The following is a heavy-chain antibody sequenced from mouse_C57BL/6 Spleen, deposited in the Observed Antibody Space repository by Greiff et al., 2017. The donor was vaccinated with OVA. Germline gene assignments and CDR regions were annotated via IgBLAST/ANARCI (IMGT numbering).Heavy chain of an antibody. CDR2: IDPEDGET. Sequence: VQLQQSGAELVKPGASVKLSCTASGFNIKDYYMHWVKQRTEQGLEWIGRIDPEDGETKYAPKFQGKATITADTSSNTAYLQLSSLTSEDTAVYYGALNYYGSSYNWYFDVWGTGTTVTVSS. D-gene: IGHD1-1*01. CDR3: ALNYYGSSYNWYFDV. J-gene: IGHJ1*03. CDR1: GFNIKDYY. V-gene: IGHV14-2*01.